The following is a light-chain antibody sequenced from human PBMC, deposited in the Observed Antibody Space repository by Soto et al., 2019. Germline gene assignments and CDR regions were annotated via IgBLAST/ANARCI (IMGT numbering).Light chain of an antibody. CDR1: SSDVGGYNY. CDR2: DVS. V-gene: IGLV2-14*01. J-gene: IGLJ1*01. CDR3: SSYTSSSTPYV. Sequence: LAERGAGSGSRGRSMTNSCPGTSSDVGGYNYVSWYQQHPGKAPKLMIYDVSNRPSGVSNRFSGSKSGNTASLTISGLQAEHEADYYCSSYTSSSTPYVFGTGTKVTVL.